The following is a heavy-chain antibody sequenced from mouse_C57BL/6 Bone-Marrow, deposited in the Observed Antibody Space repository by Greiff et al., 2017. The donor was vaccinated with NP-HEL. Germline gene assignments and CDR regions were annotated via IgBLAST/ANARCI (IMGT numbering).Heavy chain of an antibody. D-gene: IGHD1-1*01. CDR2: INPGSGGT. Sequence: VQLQQSGAELVRPGTSVKVSCKASGYAFTNYLIEWVKQRPGQGLEWIGVINPGSGGTNYNEKFKGKATLTADKSSSTAYMQLSSLTSEDSAVYFCAREGITTGDDWGQGTTLTVSS. J-gene: IGHJ2*01. CDR3: AREGITTGDD. CDR1: GYAFTNYL. V-gene: IGHV1-54*01.